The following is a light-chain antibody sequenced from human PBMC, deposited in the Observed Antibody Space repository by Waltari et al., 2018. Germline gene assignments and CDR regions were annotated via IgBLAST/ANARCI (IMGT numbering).Light chain of an antibody. V-gene: IGLV4-69*01. CDR1: GGPSTYS. CDR2: FNSDGSH. CDR3: QTGGFGIWV. J-gene: IGLJ3*02. Sequence: QLMMTQSPSASASLGASVKLACTLRGGPSTYSIAWHHQQPQKGPRYLMKFNSDGSHIKGDGIPDRFSGSSSVAARYLIISNLQSEDEADDYCQTGGFGIWVFGGGTKLTVL.